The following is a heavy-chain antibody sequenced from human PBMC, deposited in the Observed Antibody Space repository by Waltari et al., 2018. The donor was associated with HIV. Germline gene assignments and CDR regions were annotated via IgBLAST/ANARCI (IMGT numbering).Heavy chain of an antibody. CDR3: ARESLYCSSTSCSGY. CDR1: GGSIRSGSYY. V-gene: IGHV4-61*02. D-gene: IGHD2-2*01. Sequence: QVQLQESGPGLVKPSQTLSLTCTVPGGSIRSGSYYWSWIRPPAGKGLEWIGRIYTSGSTNYNPSLKSRVTISVDTSKNQFSLKLSSVTAADTAVYYCARESLYCSSTSCSGYWGQGTLVTVSS. CDR2: IYTSGST. J-gene: IGHJ4*02.